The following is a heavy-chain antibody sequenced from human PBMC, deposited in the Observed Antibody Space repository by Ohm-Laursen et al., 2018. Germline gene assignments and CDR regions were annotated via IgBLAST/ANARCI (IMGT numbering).Heavy chain of an antibody. CDR3: AREDSYDTFDY. V-gene: IGHV3-33*01. CDR2: IWYDGSNK. Sequence: SLRLSCTASGFTFSSYGMHWVRQAPGKGLEWVAVIWYDGSNKYYADSVKGRFTISRDNSKNTLYLQMNSLRAEDTAVYYCAREDSYDTFDYWGQGTLVTVSS. D-gene: IGHD5-18*01. CDR1: GFTFSSYG. J-gene: IGHJ4*02.